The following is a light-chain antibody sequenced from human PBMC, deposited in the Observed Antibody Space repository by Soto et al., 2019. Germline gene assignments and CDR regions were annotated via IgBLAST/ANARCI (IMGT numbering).Light chain of an antibody. CDR3: QQYTCLWT. CDR1: QVITTS. J-gene: IGKJ1*01. Sequence: DIQLTQSPSFLSPSIGESVTITCRASQVITTSIAWYQVKPGKAPQIMIYDELXLEPGVPSRLSGGGSGTEFTLTISSMQPDDVATYYRQQYTCLWTFGPVTKVDIK. V-gene: IGKV1-9*01. CDR2: DEL.